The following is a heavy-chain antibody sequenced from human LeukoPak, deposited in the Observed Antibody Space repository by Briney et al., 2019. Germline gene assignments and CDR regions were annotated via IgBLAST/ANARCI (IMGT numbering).Heavy chain of an antibody. V-gene: IGHV3-48*03. CDR1: GFTFSSYE. Sequence: GGSLRLSCEASGFTFSSYEMNWVRQAPGKGLEWVSYISSSGRTTYYADSVKGRFTLSRDNAKNSLYLQMNSLRAEDTAVYYCARGDDSDAFDIWGQGTMVTVSS. D-gene: IGHD2-15*01. CDR2: ISSSGRTT. CDR3: ARGDDSDAFDI. J-gene: IGHJ3*02.